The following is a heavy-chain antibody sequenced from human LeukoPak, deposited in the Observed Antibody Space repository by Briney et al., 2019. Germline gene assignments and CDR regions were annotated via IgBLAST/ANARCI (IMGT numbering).Heavy chain of an antibody. Sequence: GGSLRLSCAASGFTFSNYAMSWVRQAPGKGLEWVSAISGSSGSTYHADSVKGRFTISRGNSKNTVYLQMNSLRAGDTAVYYCAKAGGYRIYNWFDTWGQGTLVTVSS. J-gene: IGHJ5*02. D-gene: IGHD2-8*02. CDR3: AKAGGYRIYNWFDT. V-gene: IGHV3-23*01. CDR2: ISGSSGST. CDR1: GFTFSNYA.